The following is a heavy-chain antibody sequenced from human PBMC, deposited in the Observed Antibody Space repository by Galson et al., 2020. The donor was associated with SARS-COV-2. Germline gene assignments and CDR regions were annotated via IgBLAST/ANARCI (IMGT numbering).Heavy chain of an antibody. D-gene: IGHD3-16*01. CDR2: INKDGSQS. Sequence: GESLKISCEVSGFTFSDSWMTWVRQTPGKGLEYLTLINKDGSQSAYLDSVKGRFSVSRDNAKNLLFLQLNSLRVEDTGVYFCTRDPDGGALDLWGQGTLVTVSS. CDR1: GFTFSDSW. V-gene: IGHV3-7*01. CDR3: TRDPDGGALDL. J-gene: IGHJ5*02.